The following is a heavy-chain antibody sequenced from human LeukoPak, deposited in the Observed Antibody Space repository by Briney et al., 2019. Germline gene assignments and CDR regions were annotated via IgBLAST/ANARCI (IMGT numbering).Heavy chain of an antibody. CDR3: AGPNSVSRFAY. V-gene: IGHV4-34*01. J-gene: IGHJ4*02. CDR2: INHSGST. Sequence: SETLSLTCAVYGGSFSGYYWSWIRQPPGKGLEWIGEINHSGSTNYNPSLKSRVTISVDTSKNQFSLRLNSLTAADTAIYYCAGPNSVSRFAYWGQGTLVTVSS. CDR1: GGSFSGYY. D-gene: IGHD5/OR15-5a*01.